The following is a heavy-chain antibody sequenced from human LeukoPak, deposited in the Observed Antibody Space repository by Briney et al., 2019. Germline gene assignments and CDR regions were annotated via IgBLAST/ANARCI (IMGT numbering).Heavy chain of an antibody. Sequence: ASVKVSCKASGYTFTSYGISWVRQAPGQGLEWMGWISAYNGNTNYAQKLQGRVTMTTDTSTSTAYMELRSLRSDDTAVYYCARDGGGYCSSTSCYEMNWLDPWGQGTLVTVSS. J-gene: IGHJ5*02. CDR3: ARDGGGYCSSTSCYEMNWLDP. CDR2: ISAYNGNT. CDR1: GYTFTSYG. V-gene: IGHV1-18*04. D-gene: IGHD2-2*01.